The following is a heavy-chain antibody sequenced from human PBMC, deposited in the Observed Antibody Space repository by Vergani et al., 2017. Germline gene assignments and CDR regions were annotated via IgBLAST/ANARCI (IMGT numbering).Heavy chain of an antibody. J-gene: IGHJ6*02. CDR2: ISGSGGST. CDR1: GFTFSSYA. D-gene: IGHD6-13*01. CDR3: AKVRGSSWYDYYYGMDV. Sequence: EVQLVESGGGLVQPGGSLRLSCAASGFTFSSYAMSWVRQAPGKGLEWVSAISGSGGSTYYADSVKGRFTISRDNSKNTLYLQMNSLRTEDTALYYCAKVRGSSWYDYYYGMDVWGQGTTVTVSS. V-gene: IGHV3-23*04.